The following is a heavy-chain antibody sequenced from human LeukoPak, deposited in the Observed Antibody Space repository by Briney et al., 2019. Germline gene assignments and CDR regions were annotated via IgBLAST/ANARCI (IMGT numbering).Heavy chain of an antibody. Sequence: GASVKVSCTASGYTFTSYGISWVRQATGQGLEWMGWMNPNSGNTGYAQKFQGRVTITRNTSISTAYMELSSLRSEDTAVYYCASELSAPDAFDIWGQGTMVTVSS. CDR1: GYTFTSYG. CDR2: MNPNSGNT. CDR3: ASELSAPDAFDI. J-gene: IGHJ3*02. V-gene: IGHV1-8*03. D-gene: IGHD1-7*01.